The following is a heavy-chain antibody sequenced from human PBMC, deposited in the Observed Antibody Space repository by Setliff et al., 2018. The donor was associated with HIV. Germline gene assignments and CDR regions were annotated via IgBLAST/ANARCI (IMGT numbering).Heavy chain of an antibody. V-gene: IGHV3-21*01. J-gene: IGHJ6*03. CDR2: ISSSSSYI. CDR3: AREEGGYALGHYYYMDV. Sequence: GGYLRLSCAASGFTLSSYSINWVRQAPGKGLEWVSSISSSSSYIYYADSVKGRFTISRDNAKNSLYLQMNSLRAEDTAVYYCAREEGGYALGHYYYMDVWGKGTTVTVS. D-gene: IGHD5-12*01. CDR1: GFTLSSYS.